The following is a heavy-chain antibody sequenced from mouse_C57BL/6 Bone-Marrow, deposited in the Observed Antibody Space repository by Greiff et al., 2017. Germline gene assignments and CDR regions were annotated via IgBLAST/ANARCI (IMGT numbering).Heavy chain of an antibody. D-gene: IGHD1-1*01. CDR3: AREGRGSPWFAY. J-gene: IGHJ3*01. CDR1: GYSITSGYY. Sequence: VQLKESGPGLVKPSQSLSLTCSVTGYSITSGYYWNWIRQFPGNKLEWMGYISYDGSNNYNPSLKNRISITRDTSKNQFFLKLNSVTTEDTATYYCAREGRGSPWFAYWGQGTLVTVSA. V-gene: IGHV3-6*01. CDR2: ISYDGSN.